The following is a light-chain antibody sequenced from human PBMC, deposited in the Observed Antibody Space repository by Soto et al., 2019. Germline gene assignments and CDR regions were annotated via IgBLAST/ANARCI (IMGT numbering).Light chain of an antibody. CDR3: QQYNNYRWT. CDR1: QSISNW. CDR2: DAS. J-gene: IGKJ1*01. Sequence: DIEMTQSPSTLSASVGDRVTITCRVSQSISNWLAWYQQKPGKAPKRLIYDASSLESGVPSRFSGRGSGTKFTLTISSLQPDDFATYYCQQYNNYRWTFGQGTKVDIK. V-gene: IGKV1-5*01.